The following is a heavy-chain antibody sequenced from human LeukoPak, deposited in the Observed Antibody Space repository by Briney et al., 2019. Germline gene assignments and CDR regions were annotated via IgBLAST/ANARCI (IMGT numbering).Heavy chain of an antibody. CDR3: ARDRKQIAAAGKGYYYYYYMDV. CDR1: GFTFSSYA. V-gene: IGHV3-23*01. J-gene: IGHJ6*03. CDR2: ISGSGGST. D-gene: IGHD6-13*01. Sequence: TGGSLRLSCAASGFTFSSYAMSWVRQAPGKGLEWVSAISGSGGSTYYADSVKGRFTISRDNSKNTLYLQMNSLRAEDTAVYYCARDRKQIAAAGKGYYYYYYMDVWGKGTTVTVSS.